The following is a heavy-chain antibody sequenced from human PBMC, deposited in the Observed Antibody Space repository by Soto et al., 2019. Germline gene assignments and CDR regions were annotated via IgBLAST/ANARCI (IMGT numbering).Heavy chain of an antibody. Sequence: QVQLVQSGAEVKKPGASVKVSCKASGYTFTSYGIIWVRQAPGQGLEWMGWISAYNGNTNYAQKLQGRVTMTTDTSTSTAYMELRSLRSDDTAVYYCARDLEAGTTAYYYYGMDVWGQGTTVTVSS. D-gene: IGHD1-1*01. V-gene: IGHV1-18*01. CDR2: ISAYNGNT. CDR1: GYTFTSYG. J-gene: IGHJ6*02. CDR3: ARDLEAGTTAYYYYGMDV.